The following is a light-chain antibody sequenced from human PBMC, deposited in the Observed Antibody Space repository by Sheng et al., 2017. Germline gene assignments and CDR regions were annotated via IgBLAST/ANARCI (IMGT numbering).Light chain of an antibody. CDR1: SSDVGGYNY. Sequence: QSALTQPASVSGSPGQSITISCTGTSSDVGGYNYVSWYQQHPGKAPRLLIYDVSDRPSGVSNRFSASKSGNTASLTISGLRSADEADYYCAAWDDSLSGWVFGGGTKLTVL. J-gene: IGLJ3*02. CDR2: DVS. V-gene: IGLV2-14*03. CDR3: AAWDDSLSGWV.